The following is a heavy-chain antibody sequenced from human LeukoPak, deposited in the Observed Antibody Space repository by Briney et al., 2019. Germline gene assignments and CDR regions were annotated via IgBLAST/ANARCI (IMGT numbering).Heavy chain of an antibody. D-gene: IGHD3-22*01. Sequence: GGSLRLSCAASGFTFDDYGMSWVRQAPGKGLEWVSGINWNGGSTGYADSVKGRFTISRDNAKNSLYLQMNSLRAEDTAVYYCAREYYYDSSGYFTDIWGQGTMVTVSS. CDR3: AREYYYDSSGYFTDI. CDR1: GFTFDDYG. J-gene: IGHJ3*02. V-gene: IGHV3-20*04. CDR2: INWNGGST.